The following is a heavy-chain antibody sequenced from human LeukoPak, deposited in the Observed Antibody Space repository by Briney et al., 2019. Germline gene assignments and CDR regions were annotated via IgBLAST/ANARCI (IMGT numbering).Heavy chain of an antibody. J-gene: IGHJ4*02. CDR1: GGSISSSTYY. Sequence: SETLSLTCTVSGGSISSSTYYWGWIRQPPGKGLEWIGSMYYSGSTYYNPSLKSRVTISVDTSKNQFSLKLSSVSAADTAAYFCARENWRSKSIDFDSWGQGTLVTVSS. CDR2: MYYSGST. CDR3: ARENWRSKSIDFDS. D-gene: IGHD6-6*01. V-gene: IGHV4-39*07.